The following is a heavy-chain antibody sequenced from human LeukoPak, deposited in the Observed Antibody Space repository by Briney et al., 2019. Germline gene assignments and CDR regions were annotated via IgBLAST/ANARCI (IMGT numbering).Heavy chain of an antibody. J-gene: IGHJ6*02. CDR2: ITGNGGTT. V-gene: IGHV3-23*01. D-gene: IGHD3-22*01. CDR3: ARVITNHYYDSSGYYHRAYYYYGMDV. CDR1: GFTFSTYD. Sequence: GGSLRLSCVASGFTFSTYDMNWVRQAPGKGLEYVSAITGNGGTTYYADSVKGRFTISRDNSKNTLYLQMNSLRAEDTAVYYCARVITNHYYDSSGYYHRAYYYYGMDVWGQGTTVTVSS.